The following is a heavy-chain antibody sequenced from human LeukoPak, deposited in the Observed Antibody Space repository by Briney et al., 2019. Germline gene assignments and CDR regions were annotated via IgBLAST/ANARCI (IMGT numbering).Heavy chain of an antibody. V-gene: IGHV4-59*01. Sequence: SETLSLTCTVSGGSISNYYWSWIRQPPGKGLKWIGYIYYTGSTNYNPSLKSRVTISVDTSKNQFSLKVSSVTAADTAVYYCARDPRGGTSRDNWFDPWGQGTLVTVSS. D-gene: IGHD1-1*01. CDR2: IYYTGST. J-gene: IGHJ5*02. CDR3: ARDPRGGTSRDNWFDP. CDR1: GGSISNYY.